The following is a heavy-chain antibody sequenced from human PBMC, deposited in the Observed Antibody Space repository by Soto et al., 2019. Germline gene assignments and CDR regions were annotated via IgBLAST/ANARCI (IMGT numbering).Heavy chain of an antibody. Sequence: EVQLLESGGGLVQPGGSLRLSCAASGFTFSXXXXXXXXXXXXXXREWGSAISGSGDSTYYADSVKGRFTISRDNSKNXXXXXXXXXXXXXXXVYXCAXXYYYXSSGYFRDYFDYWGQGTLVTVSS. CDR2: ISGSGDST. CDR3: AXXYYYXSSGYFRDYFDY. D-gene: IGHD3-22*01. CDR1: GFTFSXXX. J-gene: IGHJ4*02. V-gene: IGHV3-23*01.